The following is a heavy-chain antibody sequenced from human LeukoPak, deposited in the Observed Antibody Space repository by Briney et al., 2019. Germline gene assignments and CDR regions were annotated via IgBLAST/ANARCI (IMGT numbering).Heavy chain of an antibody. CDR3: ARGLTPEYRTEKVAGTFDY. D-gene: IGHD6-19*01. CDR2: ISGSGGRT. CDR1: GFTFSSYA. V-gene: IGHV3-23*01. J-gene: IGHJ4*02. Sequence: PGGSLRLSCAASGFTFSSYAMSWVRQAPGKGLEWVSAISGSGGRTYYEDSVKGRFTISRDNSKNTLYLQMNSLRAEDTAVYYCARGLTPEYRTEKVAGTFDYWGQGTLVTVSS.